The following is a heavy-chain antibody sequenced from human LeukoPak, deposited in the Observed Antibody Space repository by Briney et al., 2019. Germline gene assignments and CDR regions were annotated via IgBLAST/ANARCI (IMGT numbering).Heavy chain of an antibody. Sequence: ASVKVSCTASGYSFTDFTDYHLHWVRQAPGQGLEWVVRINPKIGDTFYAQKFRGRVTITGDTSINTGYMELSSFTSDDTAMYYCVRDFWGTYDYWGQGTLVTVSS. CDR2: INPKIGDT. D-gene: IGHD3-16*01. V-gene: IGHV1-2*06. CDR3: VRDFWGTYDY. J-gene: IGHJ4*02. CDR1: GYSFTDFTDYH.